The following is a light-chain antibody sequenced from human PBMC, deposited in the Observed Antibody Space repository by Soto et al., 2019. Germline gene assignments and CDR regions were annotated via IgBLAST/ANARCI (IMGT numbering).Light chain of an antibody. CDR2: DAS. CDR3: QQYNDWLYT. CDR1: RGIGSN. J-gene: IGKJ2*01. V-gene: IGKV3-15*01. Sequence: EVVMTQSPATLSVSPGERATLSCRASRGIGSNLAWYQQQPGQTPRLLIYDASTRVFGIPARFSGSGSGTEFTLTISSLQSEDFAVYYCQQYNDWLYTFGQGTKLEIK.